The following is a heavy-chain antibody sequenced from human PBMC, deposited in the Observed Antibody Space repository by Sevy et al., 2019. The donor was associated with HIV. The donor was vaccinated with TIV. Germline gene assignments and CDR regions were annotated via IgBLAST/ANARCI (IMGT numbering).Heavy chain of an antibody. CDR2: MSSRSRYI. CDR1: GFTFSSYT. Sequence: GGSLRLSCAVSGFTFSSYTMNWVRQAPGKGLEWVSSMSSRSRYIYYTDSGKGPLTISRDNAKKSVYLQMNSLRTEDSAVYYCARDGGCSTTGCLVYFDYWGQGTLVTVSS. J-gene: IGHJ4*01. D-gene: IGHD2-2*01. CDR3: ARDGGCSTTGCLVYFDY. V-gene: IGHV3-21*01.